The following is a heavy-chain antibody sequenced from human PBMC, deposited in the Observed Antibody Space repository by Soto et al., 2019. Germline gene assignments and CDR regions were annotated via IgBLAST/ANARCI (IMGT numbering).Heavy chain of an antibody. J-gene: IGHJ4*02. CDR1: GYTFTSYA. D-gene: IGHD7-27*01. CDR3: ARDPALNRGPRTQDY. V-gene: IGHV1-3*01. CDR2: INAGNGNK. Sequence: QVQLVQSGDEVKKPGASVKVSCKASGYTFTSYAMHWVRQAPGQRLEWMGWINAGNGNKKYSQKFQGRVTIISDTSESTAYIELSSLRSEDTALYYCARDPALNRGPRTQDYWGQGTLVTVSS.